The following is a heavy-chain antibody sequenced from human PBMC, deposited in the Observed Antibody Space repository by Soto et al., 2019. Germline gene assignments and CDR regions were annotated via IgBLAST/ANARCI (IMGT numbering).Heavy chain of an antibody. D-gene: IGHD1-26*01. CDR1: GFDFSNGW. CDR3: TTDEWE. J-gene: IGHJ4*02. V-gene: IGHV3-15*05. Sequence: ELQLVESGGGLVKPGGSLRLSCAASGFDFSNGWMSWVRQGPGKGLEWGGRIKSKIHGETTDYAAPVKGRFTISRDDSKNTLFLQMNSLKIEDTAVYYCTTDEWEWGQGTLVTVSS. CDR2: IKSKIHGETT.